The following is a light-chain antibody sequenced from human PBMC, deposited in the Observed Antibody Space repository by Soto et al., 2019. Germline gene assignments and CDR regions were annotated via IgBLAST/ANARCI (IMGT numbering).Light chain of an antibody. CDR1: QSVSSSS. Sequence: EIVLTQSPGTLSLSPGERATLSCRASQSVSSSSLAWYQQKPGRAPRLLIFGTSTRATGIPDRFSGSGSGIDFTLTVSGVENEDFAVYYCKLYGSSPGELGLGTKVEI. CDR3: KLYGSSPGE. V-gene: IGKV3-20*01. J-gene: IGKJ1*01. CDR2: GTS.